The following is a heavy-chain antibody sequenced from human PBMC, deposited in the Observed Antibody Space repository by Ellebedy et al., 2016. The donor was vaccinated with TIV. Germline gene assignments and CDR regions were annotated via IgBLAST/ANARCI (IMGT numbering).Heavy chain of an antibody. CDR3: ARNSKWTFEK. CDR1: GFNFRNDW. J-gene: IGHJ3*02. D-gene: IGHD2-8*01. Sequence: GESLKISCAASGFNFRNDWMGWVRQAPGKGLEWVANINRDGSATYHVDSVKGRFTISRDNVKNSLYLQMNSLRAEDTAIYYCARNSKWTFEKWGQGTMVTVTP. V-gene: IGHV3-7*01. CDR2: INRDGSAT.